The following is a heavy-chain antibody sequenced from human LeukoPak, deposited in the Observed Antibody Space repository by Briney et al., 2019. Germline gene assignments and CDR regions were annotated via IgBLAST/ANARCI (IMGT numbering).Heavy chain of an antibody. D-gene: IGHD1-26*01. J-gene: IGHJ2*01. V-gene: IGHV1-18*01. CDR2: ISADKVNT. CDR1: GYTFTRYG. CDR3: ARGTRGRGDWYFDL. Sequence: ASVKVSCKASGYTFTRYGFSWVRQAPGQGLEWMAWISADKVNTNYAQKLQGRVTMSADTSTSTAYMELRSLTSDDTAVYYCARGTRGRGDWYFDLWGRGTLVTVSS.